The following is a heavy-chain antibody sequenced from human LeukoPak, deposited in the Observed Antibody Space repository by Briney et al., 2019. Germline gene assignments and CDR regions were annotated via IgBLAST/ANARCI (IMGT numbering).Heavy chain of an antibody. D-gene: IGHD1-26*01. CDR3: ATDLDYSGRTRPGRYDAFDI. CDR2: FGPEDGET. CDR1: GYTLTELS. J-gene: IGHJ3*02. V-gene: IGHV1-24*01. Sequence: ASVKVSCKVSGYTLTELSMHWVRQAPGKGLEWMGGFGPEDGETIYAQKFQGRVTLTEDTSTDTAYMELSSLRSEDTAVYYCATDLDYSGRTRPGRYDAFDIWGQGTMVTVSS.